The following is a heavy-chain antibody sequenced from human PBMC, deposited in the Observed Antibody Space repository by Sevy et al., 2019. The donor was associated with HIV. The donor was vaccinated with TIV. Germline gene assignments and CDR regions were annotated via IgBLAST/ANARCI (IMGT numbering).Heavy chain of an antibody. J-gene: IGHJ4*02. CDR1: GFTLNDSW. CDR3: AADIPGLSRLIDY. CDR2: LQTNSGGGII. Sequence: GGSLRLSCAASGFTLNDSWMSWVRQAPGKGLEWVGRLQTNSGGGIIEYAAPVKGRFTISADNSKSTLFLQMNSLKTEDTAIYYCAADIPGLSRLIDYWGQGTLVTVSS. D-gene: IGHD2-2*01. V-gene: IGHV3-15*01.